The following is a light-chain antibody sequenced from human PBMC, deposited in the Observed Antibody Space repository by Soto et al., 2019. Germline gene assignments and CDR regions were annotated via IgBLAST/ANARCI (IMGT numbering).Light chain of an antibody. J-gene: IGKJ5*01. CDR3: QQRRSWPPTIT. CDR1: QSVSTY. V-gene: IGKV3-11*01. Sequence: IWFAQSTATPPFSSGEKAPPSFQALQSVSTYLAWYQQRPGQAPRLLIYDASYRATDIPPRFSGSGSGTDFTLTISSLEPEDFAVYYCQQRRSWPPTITFGQGTRLEIK. CDR2: DAS.